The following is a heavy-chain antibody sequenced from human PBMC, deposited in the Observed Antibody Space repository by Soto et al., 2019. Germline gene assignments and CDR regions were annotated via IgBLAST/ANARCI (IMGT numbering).Heavy chain of an antibody. CDR2: IVVGSGNT. CDR1: GFTFTSSA. V-gene: IGHV1-58*01. CDR3: AAGTGDRDAFDI. D-gene: IGHD7-27*01. J-gene: IGHJ3*02. Sequence: ASVKVSCKASGFTFTSSAVQWVRQARGQRLEWIGWIVVGSGNTNYAQKFQERVTITRDMSTSTAYMELSSLRSEDTAVYYCAAGTGDRDAFDIWGQGTMVTVSS.